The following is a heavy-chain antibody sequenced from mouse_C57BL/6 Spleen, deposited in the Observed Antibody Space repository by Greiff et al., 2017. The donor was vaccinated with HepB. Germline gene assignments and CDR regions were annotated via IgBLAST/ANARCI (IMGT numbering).Heavy chain of an antibody. Sequence: QVQLQQPGAELVKPGASVKLSCKASGYTFTSYWMHWVKQRPGQGLEWIGMIHPNSGSTNYNEKFKSKATLTVDKSSSTAYMQLSSLTSEDSAVYYCASLNWDEDAMDYWGQGTSVTVSS. J-gene: IGHJ4*01. D-gene: IGHD4-1*02. CDR3: ASLNWDEDAMDY. CDR2: IHPNSGST. V-gene: IGHV1-64*01. CDR1: GYTFTSYW.